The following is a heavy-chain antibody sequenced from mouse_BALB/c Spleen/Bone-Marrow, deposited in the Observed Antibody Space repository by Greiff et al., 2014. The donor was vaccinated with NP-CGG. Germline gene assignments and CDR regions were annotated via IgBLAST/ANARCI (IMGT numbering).Heavy chain of an antibody. J-gene: IGHJ4*01. D-gene: IGHD2-4*01. CDR3: ARKGAMITHYYAMDY. V-gene: IGHV5-17*02. Sequence: EVQGVESGGGLVQPGGSRKLSCAASGFTFSSFGMHWVRQAPEKGLEWVAYISNGSSTIYYADTVKGRFTISRDNPKNTLSLQMTSLRSEDTAMYYCARKGAMITHYYAMDYWGQGTSVTVSS. CDR1: GFTFSSFG. CDR2: ISNGSSTI.